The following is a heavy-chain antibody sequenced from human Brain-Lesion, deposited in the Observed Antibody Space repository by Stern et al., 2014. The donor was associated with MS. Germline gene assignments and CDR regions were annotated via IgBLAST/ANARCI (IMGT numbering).Heavy chain of an antibody. D-gene: IGHD2-2*01. CDR2: IFNSGST. CDR1: GGSISSGGYY. CDR3: ARGRVVPGFQYYATDV. Sequence: QLQLQESGPGLVKPSQTLSLSCTVSGGSISSGGYYWSWIRQPAGKGLEWIGRIFNSGSTRYKPPLKSRVTLSISTSKKQFSLRLNSMTAADTAVYYCARGRVVPGFQYYATDVWGQGTTVIVSS. V-gene: IGHV4-61*02. J-gene: IGHJ6*02.